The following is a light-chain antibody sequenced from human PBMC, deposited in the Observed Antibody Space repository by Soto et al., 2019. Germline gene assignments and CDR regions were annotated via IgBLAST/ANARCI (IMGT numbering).Light chain of an antibody. Sequence: QSVLTQPPSASGTPGQRVTISCSGSSSNIGSNTVHWYQQLPGAAPKLLIYTNSQRPSGVPDRFSASKSGTSASLAISGLQSEDEADYYCAAWDGSLNGHVFGTGTKVTAL. CDR3: AAWDGSLNGHV. CDR1: SSNIGSNT. J-gene: IGLJ1*01. CDR2: TNS. V-gene: IGLV1-44*01.